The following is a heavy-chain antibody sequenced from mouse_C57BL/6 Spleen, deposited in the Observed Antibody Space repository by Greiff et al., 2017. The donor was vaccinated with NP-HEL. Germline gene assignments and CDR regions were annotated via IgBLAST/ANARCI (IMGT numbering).Heavy chain of an antibody. CDR1: GFTFSSYA. CDR2: ISDGGSYT. Sequence: EVQLVESGGGLVKPGGSLKLSCAASGFTFSSYAMSWVRQTPEKRLEWVATISDGGSYTYYPENVKGRFTISRDNAKNNLYLQMSHLKSEDTAMYYCAKSGITTVVAFWVYWGQGTTLTVSS. D-gene: IGHD1-1*01. V-gene: IGHV5-4*01. CDR3: AKSGITTVVAFWVY. J-gene: IGHJ2*01.